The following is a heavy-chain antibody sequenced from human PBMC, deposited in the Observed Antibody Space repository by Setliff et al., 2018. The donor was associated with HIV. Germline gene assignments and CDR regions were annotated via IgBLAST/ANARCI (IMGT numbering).Heavy chain of an antibody. CDR3: ARVGRRDGWGRKAVAGWIWFDP. CDR2: INQSETT. J-gene: IGHJ5*02. CDR1: GGSFSGYS. V-gene: IGHV4-34*01. Sequence: LSLTCAVYGGSFSGYSWNWVRQPPAKGLEWIGEINQSETTNYNPSFKSRVTISLDTSKNQFSLKLTSVTAADTGVYYCARVGRRDGWGRKAVAGWIWFDPWSQGTLVTVSS. D-gene: IGHD6-19*01.